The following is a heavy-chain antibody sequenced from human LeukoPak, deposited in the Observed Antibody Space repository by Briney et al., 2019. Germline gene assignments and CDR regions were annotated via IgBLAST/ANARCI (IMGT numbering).Heavy chain of an antibody. J-gene: IGHJ3*02. CDR2: IHNSGGT. V-gene: IGHV4-59*02. CDR3: VRDWEGFNFDI. CDR1: GGSVRSYH. Sequence: SETLSLTCTVSGGSVRSYHWSWIRQSPGEGLEWIAYIHNSGGTRYKPSLQSRVTISVDTSKNRFSLKLRSVTAADTAVYYCVRDWEGFNFDIWGQGTMVTVSS. D-gene: IGHD1-26*01.